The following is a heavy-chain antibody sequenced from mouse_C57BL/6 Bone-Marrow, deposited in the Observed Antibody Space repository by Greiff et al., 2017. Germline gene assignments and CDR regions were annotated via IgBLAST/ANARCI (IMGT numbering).Heavy chain of an antibody. CDR2: IYPGNSDT. CDR1: GYTFTSYW. Sequence: VQLQQSGTVLARPGASVKMSCKTSGYTFTSYWMHWVKQRPGQGLEWIGAIYPGNSDTSYNQKFKGKAKLPAVTSASTAYMELSSLTNEDSAVYYCTRNFFDYWGQGTTLTVSS. J-gene: IGHJ2*01. V-gene: IGHV1-5*01. CDR3: TRNFFDY.